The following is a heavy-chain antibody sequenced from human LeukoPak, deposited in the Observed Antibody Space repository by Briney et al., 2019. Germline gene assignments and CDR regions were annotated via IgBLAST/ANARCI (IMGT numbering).Heavy chain of an antibody. CDR1: GYTFTSYG. CDR3: ARDRTYYDYVWGSSYWYLDL. J-gene: IGHJ2*01. Sequence: GASVKVSCKASGYTFTSYGISWVRQAPGQGLEWMGWISAYNGNTNYAQKLQGGVTMTTDTSTSTAYMELRSLRSDDTAVYYCARDRTYYDYVWGSSYWYLDLWGRGTLVTVSS. D-gene: IGHD3-16*01. V-gene: IGHV1-18*01. CDR2: ISAYNGNT.